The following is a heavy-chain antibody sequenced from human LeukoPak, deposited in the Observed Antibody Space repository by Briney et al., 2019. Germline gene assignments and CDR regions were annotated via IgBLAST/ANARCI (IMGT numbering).Heavy chain of an antibody. Sequence: PSETLSLTCTVSGESISGFYWNWIRQPPGKGLEWLGYIYYSGSTNYNPSLKSRVTISIDTSKNQFSLKLSSVTAADTAVYYCARRRAAGPTWYFDLWGRGTLVTVSS. J-gene: IGHJ2*01. CDR1: GESISGFY. CDR3: ARRRAAGPTWYFDL. V-gene: IGHV4-59*01. D-gene: IGHD6-13*01. CDR2: IYYSGST.